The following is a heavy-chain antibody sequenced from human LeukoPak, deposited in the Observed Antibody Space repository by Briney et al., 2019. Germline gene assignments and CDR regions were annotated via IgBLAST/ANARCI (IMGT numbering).Heavy chain of an antibody. J-gene: IGHJ5*02. D-gene: IGHD3-10*01. V-gene: IGHV3-21*01. CDR3: ARESYDSGSYYNNWFDP. CDR2: ISSSSSYI. CDR1: GFTFSSYS. Sequence: PGGSLRLSCAASGFTFSSYSMNWVRQAPGKGLEWVSSISSSSSYIYYADSVKGRFTISRDNAKNSLHLQMNSLRAEDTAVYYCARESYDSGSYYNNWFDPWGQGTPVTVSS.